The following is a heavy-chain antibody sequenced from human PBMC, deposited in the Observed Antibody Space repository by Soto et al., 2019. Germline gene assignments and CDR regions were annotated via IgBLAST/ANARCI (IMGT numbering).Heavy chain of an antibody. V-gene: IGHV4-39*01. CDR2: IYYSGST. CDR1: GGSISSSSYY. D-gene: IGHD5-18*01. Sequence: SETLSLTCTVSGGSISSSSYYWGWIRQPPGKGLEWIGSIYYSGSTYYNPSLKSRVTISVETSKNQFSLKLSSVTAADTAVYYCARHYWDTAMVFGWFDPWGQGTLVTVSS. J-gene: IGHJ5*02. CDR3: ARHYWDTAMVFGWFDP.